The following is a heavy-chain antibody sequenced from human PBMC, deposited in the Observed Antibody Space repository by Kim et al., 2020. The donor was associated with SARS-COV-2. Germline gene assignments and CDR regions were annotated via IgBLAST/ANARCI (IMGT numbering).Heavy chain of an antibody. CDR3: TTQGGGSGWN. Sequence: GGSLRLSCAASGFTFSNAWMSWVRQAPGKGLEWVGRIKSKTDGGTTDYAAPVKVRFTISRNDSKNTLYLQSDSMKTEDTAVYYCTTQGGGSGWNWGQGTLVTVSS. CDR1: GFTFSNAW. D-gene: IGHD6-19*01. V-gene: IGHV3-15*01. J-gene: IGHJ4*02. CDR2: IKSKTDGGTT.